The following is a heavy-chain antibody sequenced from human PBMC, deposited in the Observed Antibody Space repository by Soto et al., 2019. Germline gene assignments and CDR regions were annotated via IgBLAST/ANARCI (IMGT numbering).Heavy chain of an antibody. CDR2: MYYSGST. D-gene: IGHD1-26*01. V-gene: IGHV4-59*11. Sequence: PSETLSLTCTVSGGSISSHYWSWIRQPPGKGLEWIGYMYYSGSTNYNPSLKSRVTISVDTSKNQFSLKLSSVTAADTAVYYCARGRGKGWDFDYWGQGTLVTVSS. CDR3: ARGRGKGWDFDY. J-gene: IGHJ4*02. CDR1: GGSISSHY.